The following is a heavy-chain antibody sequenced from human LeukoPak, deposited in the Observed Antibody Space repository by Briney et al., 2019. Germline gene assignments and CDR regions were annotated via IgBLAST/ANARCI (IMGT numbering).Heavy chain of an antibody. CDR1: GFTFNNYA. CDR3: AKDITPAFLYYVDY. Sequence: PGGSLRLSCAASGFTFNNYAMNWVRQAPGKGLEWVSGISASGGSRYYADSVKGRFTISRDNSKNTLYLQMNSLRAEDTAIYYCAKDITPAFLYYVDYWGQGTLVTVAS. D-gene: IGHD1-14*01. J-gene: IGHJ4*02. V-gene: IGHV3-23*01. CDR2: ISASGGSR.